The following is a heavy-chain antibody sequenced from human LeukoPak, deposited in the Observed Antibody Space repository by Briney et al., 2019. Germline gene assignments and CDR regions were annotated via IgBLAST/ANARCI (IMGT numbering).Heavy chain of an antibody. Sequence: WETLSLTRSVSGGSLSSYYWSWIRQPPGKGLEWIGFIYYSGSTDYNPSLKSRVTISVDTSKNQFSLKLTSATATDTAVYYCAATRYNWKDPGYYFDYWGQGTLVPVSS. CDR1: GGSLSSYY. CDR3: AATRYNWKDPGYYFDY. V-gene: IGHV4-59*08. J-gene: IGHJ4*02. D-gene: IGHD1-20*01. CDR2: IYYSGST.